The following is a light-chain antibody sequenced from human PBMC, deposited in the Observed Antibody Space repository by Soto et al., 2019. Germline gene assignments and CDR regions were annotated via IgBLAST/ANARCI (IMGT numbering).Light chain of an antibody. J-gene: IGKJ1*01. V-gene: IGKV3-15*01. CDR3: QQYNNWPPWT. Sequence: EIVMTQSPATLSVSPGERATLSCRASQSVSSNLACYQQKPGQAPRLLIYGASTMATGIPARFSGSGSGTEFTITISSLQSEDFAVYYCQQYNNWPPWTFGQGTKVDIK. CDR2: GAS. CDR1: QSVSSN.